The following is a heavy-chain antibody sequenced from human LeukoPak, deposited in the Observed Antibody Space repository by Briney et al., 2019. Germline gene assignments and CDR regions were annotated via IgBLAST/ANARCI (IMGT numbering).Heavy chain of an antibody. V-gene: IGHV3-66*01. Sequence: AGGSLRLSCAASGLTVSSNYMSWVRQAPGKGLEWVSVIYRGGPTYYADSVKGRFTIFRDNSKNTLYLQMNSLRAEDTAVYYCARDSYVDSEAVRWFDPWGQGTLVTVSS. D-gene: IGHD4-17*01. J-gene: IGHJ5*02. CDR2: IYRGGPT. CDR3: ARDSYVDSEAVRWFDP. CDR1: GLTVSSNY.